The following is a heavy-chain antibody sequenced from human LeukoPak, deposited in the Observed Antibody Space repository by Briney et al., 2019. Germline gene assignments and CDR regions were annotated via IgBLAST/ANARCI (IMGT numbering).Heavy chain of an antibody. D-gene: IGHD1-26*01. J-gene: IGHJ6*02. CDR1: GFTFSDYY. CDR3: ARSVGAHWVYYGMDV. Sequence: PGGSLRLSCAASGFTFSDYYMSWIRQAPGKGLEWVSYISSSGSTIYYADSVKGRFTISRDNAKNSLYLQMNSLRAEDTAVSYCARSVGAHWVYYGMDVWGQGTTVTVSS. V-gene: IGHV3-11*01. CDR2: ISSSGSTI.